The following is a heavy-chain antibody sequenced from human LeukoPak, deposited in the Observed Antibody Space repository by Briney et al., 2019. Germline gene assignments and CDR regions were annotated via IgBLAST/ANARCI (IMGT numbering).Heavy chain of an antibody. CDR1: GFTFSSYA. CDR2: ISGSGGST. J-gene: IGHJ4*02. D-gene: IGHD3-16*02. Sequence: PGGSLRLSCAASGFTFSSYAMSWVRQAPGKGLEWVSGISGSGGSTYYAVSVKGRFTISRDNSKNTLFLQMNSLRAEDTAVYYCAKAPTFGGVIVFLDYWGQGTLVTVS. V-gene: IGHV3-23*01. CDR3: AKAPTFGGVIVFLDY.